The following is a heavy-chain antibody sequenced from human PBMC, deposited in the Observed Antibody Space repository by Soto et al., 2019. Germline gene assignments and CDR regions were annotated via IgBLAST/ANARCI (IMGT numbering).Heavy chain of an antibody. CDR3: ARRREGTAYYYGSGSYYYFDY. CDR1: GGSISSYY. D-gene: IGHD3-10*01. CDR2: IYYSGST. V-gene: IGHV4-59*08. J-gene: IGHJ4*02. Sequence: SPTLSLTCTVSGGSISSYYWSWIRQPPGKGLEWIGYIYYSGSTNYNPSLKSRVTISVDTSKNQFSLKLSSVTAADTAVYYCARRREGTAYYYGSGSYYYFDYWGQGTLVTVSS.